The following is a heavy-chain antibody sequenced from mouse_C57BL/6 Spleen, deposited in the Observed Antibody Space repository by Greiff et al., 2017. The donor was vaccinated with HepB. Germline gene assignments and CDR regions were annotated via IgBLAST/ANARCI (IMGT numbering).Heavy chain of an antibody. V-gene: IGHV1-75*01. CDR1: GYTFTDYY. J-gene: IGHJ2*01. Sequence: QVQLKESGPELVKPGASVKISCKASGYTFTDYYINWVKQRPGQGLEWIGWIFPGSGSTYYNEKFKGKATLTVDKSSSTAYMLLSSLTSEDSAVYFCARDYGSSYVRGFDYWGQGTTLTVSS. D-gene: IGHD1-1*01. CDR3: ARDYGSSYVRGFDY. CDR2: IFPGSGST.